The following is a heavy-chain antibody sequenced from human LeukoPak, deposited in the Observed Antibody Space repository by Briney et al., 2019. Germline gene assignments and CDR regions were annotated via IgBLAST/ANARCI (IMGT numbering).Heavy chain of an antibody. V-gene: IGHV1-8*03. CDR1: GYTFTSYD. Sequence: GASVKVPCKASGYTFTSYDINWVRQATGQGLEWMGWMNPNSGNTGYAQKFQGRVTITRNTSISTAYMELSSLRSEDTAVYYCARGYFRGDGVVVAATDPHFDYWGQGTLVTVSS. D-gene: IGHD2-15*01. CDR3: ARGYFRGDGVVVAATDPHFDY. J-gene: IGHJ4*02. CDR2: MNPNSGNT.